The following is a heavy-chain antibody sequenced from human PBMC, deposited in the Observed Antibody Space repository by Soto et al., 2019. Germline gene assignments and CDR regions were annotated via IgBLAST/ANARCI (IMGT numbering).Heavy chain of an antibody. CDR2: IIPLFATP. CDR1: GGTFNKYS. V-gene: IGHV1-69*13. CDR3: ARRFDHDRSGYYYAY. Sequence: ASVKVSCKASGGTFNKYSIDWVRQAPGQGPEWMGGIIPLFATPSYAQKFQGRVTITADEVTNTVYMELRSLRSEDTGVYYCARRFDHDRSGYYYAYWGQGTQVTVSS. D-gene: IGHD3-22*01. J-gene: IGHJ4*02.